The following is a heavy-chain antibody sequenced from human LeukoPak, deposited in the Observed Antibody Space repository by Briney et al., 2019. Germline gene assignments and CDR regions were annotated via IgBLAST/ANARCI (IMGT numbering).Heavy chain of an antibody. D-gene: IGHD3-3*01. CDR1: GYTFTGYY. CDR2: INPNSSGT. Sequence: GASVKVSCKASGYTFTGYYMHWVRQAPGQGLGWMGRINPNSSGTNYAQKFQGRVTMTRDTSISTAYMELSRLRSDDTAVYYCASTQTPGYDFWSGYLDYWGQGTLVTVSS. V-gene: IGHV1-2*06. J-gene: IGHJ4*02. CDR3: ASTQTPGYDFWSGYLDY.